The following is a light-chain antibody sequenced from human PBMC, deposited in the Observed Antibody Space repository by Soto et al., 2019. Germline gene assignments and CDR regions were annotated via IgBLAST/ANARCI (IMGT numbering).Light chain of an antibody. V-gene: IGKV1-5*01. Sequence: DNQMTQSPSTMSASIGDTVTITCRANQSISSWLAWYQQKPGKAPKLLISEGSSLESGVPSRFSGSGSGTEFTLTISSLQPDDLATYYCQQYNSSPLTFGGGTKVEIK. CDR2: EGS. J-gene: IGKJ4*01. CDR3: QQYNSSPLT. CDR1: QSISSW.